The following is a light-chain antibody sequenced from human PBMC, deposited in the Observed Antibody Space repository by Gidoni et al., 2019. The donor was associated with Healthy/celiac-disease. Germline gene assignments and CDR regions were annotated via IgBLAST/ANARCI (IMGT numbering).Light chain of an antibody. V-gene: IGKV1-39*01. CDR2: AAS. CDR3: QQSYSTPLT. CDR1: QSISSY. J-gene: IGKJ1*01. Sequence: DIQMTQSPSSLSASVGDRVTITCRASQSISSYFNWYQQKPGKAPKLLIYAASSLQSGVPSRFSGSGSGTDFTLTISSLQPEDFATYYCQQSYSTPLTFXXXTKVEIK.